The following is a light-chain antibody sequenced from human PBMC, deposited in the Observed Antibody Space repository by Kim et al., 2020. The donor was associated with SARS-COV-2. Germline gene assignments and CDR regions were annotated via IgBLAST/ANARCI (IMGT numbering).Light chain of an antibody. Sequence: LPPEESALLSCRASQSVSTFLAWYQQKPGQAPRLLIFDASGRAAGIPARFSGSGSGTDFTLTISSLEPEDFAVYYCQQRSNWPRTFGQGTKVDIK. CDR1: QSVSTF. V-gene: IGKV3-11*01. CDR3: QQRSNWPRT. J-gene: IGKJ1*01. CDR2: DAS.